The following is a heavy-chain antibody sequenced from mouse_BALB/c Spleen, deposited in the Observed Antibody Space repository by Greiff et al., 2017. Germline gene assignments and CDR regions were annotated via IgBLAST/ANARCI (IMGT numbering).Heavy chain of an antibody. V-gene: IGHV3-2*02. Sequence: EVKLMESGPGLVKPSQSLSLTCTVTGYSITSDYAWNWIRQSPGNKLEWMGYISYSGSTSYNPSLKSRISITRDTSKNQFFLQLNSVTTEDTATYYCARNWDEGFAYWGQGTLVTVSA. CDR2: ISYSGST. CDR3: ARNWDEGFAY. CDR1: GYSITSDYA. D-gene: IGHD4-1*01. J-gene: IGHJ3*01.